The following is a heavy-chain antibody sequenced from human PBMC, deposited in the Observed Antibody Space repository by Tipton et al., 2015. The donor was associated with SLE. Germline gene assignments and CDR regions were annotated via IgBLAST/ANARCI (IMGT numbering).Heavy chain of an antibody. CDR1: GGSFSGYC. V-gene: IGHV4-34*01. Sequence: AGLVKPSETLSLICAVYGGSFSGYCWSWIRQPPGKGLEWIGKIDHSGSTNYNPSLKSRVTISLDTSKNQFSLSLSSVTAADTAVYYCARCGYRYVSGAFDMWVQGTMVTVSS. D-gene: IGHD5-12*01. CDR2: IDHSGST. CDR3: ARCGYRYVSGAFDM. J-gene: IGHJ3*02.